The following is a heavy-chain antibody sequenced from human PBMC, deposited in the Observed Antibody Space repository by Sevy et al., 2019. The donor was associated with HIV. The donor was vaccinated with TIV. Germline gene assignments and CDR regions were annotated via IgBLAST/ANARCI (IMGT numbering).Heavy chain of an antibody. CDR1: GFNFSIYG. CDR3: VRGRDYGNFDY. J-gene: IGHJ4*02. CDR2: IYYDESSQ. V-gene: IGHV3-33*01. D-gene: IGHD4-17*01. Sequence: GGSLRLSCAASGFNFSIYGMHWVRQAPGKGLEWVALIYYDESSQYYADSVKGRFTISRDNSKNTLYLQMNSLRVEDTALYYCVRGRDYGNFDYWGQGTLVTVPS.